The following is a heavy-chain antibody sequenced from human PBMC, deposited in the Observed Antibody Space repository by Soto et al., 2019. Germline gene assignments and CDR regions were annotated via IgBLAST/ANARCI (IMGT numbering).Heavy chain of an antibody. CDR3: ARQYDSSGYYYLDY. D-gene: IGHD3-22*01. V-gene: IGHV4-31*03. CDR1: GGSISSGGYY. CDR2: IYYSGST. Sequence: SETLSLTCTVSGGSISSGGYYWSWIRQHPGKGLEWIGYIYYSGSTYYNPSLKSRVTISVDTSKNQFSLKLSSVTAADTAVYYCARQYDSSGYYYLDYWGQGTLVTVSS. J-gene: IGHJ4*02.